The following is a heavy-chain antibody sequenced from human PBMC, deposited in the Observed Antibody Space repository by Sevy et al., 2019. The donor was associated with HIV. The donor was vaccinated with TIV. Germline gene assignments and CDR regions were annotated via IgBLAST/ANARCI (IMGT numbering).Heavy chain of an antibody. Sequence: GGSLRLSCAASGFTFSSYTMDWVRQAPGKGLEWVSSIIIGSNYIYYADSLKGRFTISRDNAKNSVFLQMHSLRAEDTALYYCARRGGLNYDGFDIWGQGTMVTVSS. J-gene: IGHJ3*02. V-gene: IGHV3-21*03. CDR2: IIIGSNYI. CDR3: ARRGGLNYDGFDI. D-gene: IGHD3-16*01. CDR1: GFTFSSYT.